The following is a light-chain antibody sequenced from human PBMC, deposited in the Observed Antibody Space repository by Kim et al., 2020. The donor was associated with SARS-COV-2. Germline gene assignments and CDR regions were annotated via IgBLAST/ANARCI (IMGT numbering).Light chain of an antibody. Sequence: GKTVTISCTRSSGSIASSPVQWYQQRPGSSPTIVIFENNERPSGVPDRFSGSIDTSSNSASLTISGLKTEDEADYYCQSYDSINHVFGGGTQLTVL. CDR2: ENN. J-gene: IGLJ3*02. V-gene: IGLV6-57*01. CDR3: QSYDSINHV. CDR1: SGSIASSP.